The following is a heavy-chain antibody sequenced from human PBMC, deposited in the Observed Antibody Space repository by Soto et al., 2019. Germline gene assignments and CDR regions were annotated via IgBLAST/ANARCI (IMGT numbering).Heavy chain of an antibody. CDR2: IYHSGST. CDR1: GGSISSGGYS. Sequence: SETLSLTCAVSGGSISSGGYSWSWIRQPPGKGLEWIGYIYHSGSTYYNPSLKSRVTISVDRSKNQFSLKLSSVTAADTAVYYCARQIYGEGWFDPWGQGTLVTVSS. CDR3: ARQIYGEGWFDP. J-gene: IGHJ5*02. V-gene: IGHV4-30-2*01. D-gene: IGHD4-17*01.